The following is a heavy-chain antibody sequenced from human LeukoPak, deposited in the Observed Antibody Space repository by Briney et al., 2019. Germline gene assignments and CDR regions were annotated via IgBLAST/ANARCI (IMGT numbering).Heavy chain of an antibody. CDR2: ISTTSRYI. J-gene: IGHJ4*02. D-gene: IGHD5-12*01. CDR3: ARGNSDYDHDY. V-gene: IGHV3-21*01. CDR1: GFTFSGYS. Sequence: PGGSLRLSCAASGFTFSGYSMNWVRQAPGKGLEWVSSISTTSRYIYYADSVKARFTVPRDNAKNSLYLQMNSLRAEDTAVYYCARGNSDYDHDYWGQGTLVTVSS.